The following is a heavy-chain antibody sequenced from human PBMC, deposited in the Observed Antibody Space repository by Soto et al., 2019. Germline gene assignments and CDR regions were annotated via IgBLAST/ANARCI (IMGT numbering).Heavy chain of an antibody. Sequence: QVQLVESGGGLVKPGGSLRLSCAASGFTFSDYYMSWIRQAPGKGLEWVSYISSSGSTIYYADSVKGRITISRDNAKSSLYLQMNSLRAEDTAVYYCASGYCSGGSCDHLPEIDYWGQGTLVTVSS. CDR1: GFTFSDYY. D-gene: IGHD2-15*01. CDR3: ASGYCSGGSCDHLPEIDY. J-gene: IGHJ4*02. V-gene: IGHV3-11*01. CDR2: ISSSGSTI.